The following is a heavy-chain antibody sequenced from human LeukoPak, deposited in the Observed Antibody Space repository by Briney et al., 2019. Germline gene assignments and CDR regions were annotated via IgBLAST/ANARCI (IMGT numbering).Heavy chain of an antibody. J-gene: IGHJ4*02. CDR2: ISSSGSST. D-gene: IGHD1-26*01. CDR3: ARGGVGVHFDY. Sequence: GGSLRLSCAASGFTFNNYEMTWVRQAPGKGLEGVSYISSSGSSTYYADSVKGRFTISRDNTKNSLYLQMNSLRAEDTAVYYCARGGVGVHFDYWGQGTLVTVSS. CDR1: GFTFNNYE. V-gene: IGHV3-48*03.